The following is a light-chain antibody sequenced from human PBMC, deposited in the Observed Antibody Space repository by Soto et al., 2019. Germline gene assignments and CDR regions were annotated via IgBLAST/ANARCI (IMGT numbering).Light chain of an antibody. CDR3: ATWDDSLNGQV. J-gene: IGLJ2*01. Sequence: QSVLTQPPSVSGAPRQRVTISCSGSRSNIGNNAVNWYQQFPGRAPKLLIYYDDLLPSGVSDRFSGSKSGTSASLAISGLQSEDEADYCCATWDDSLNGQVFGGGTKLTVL. V-gene: IGLV1-36*01. CDR2: YDD. CDR1: RSNIGNNA.